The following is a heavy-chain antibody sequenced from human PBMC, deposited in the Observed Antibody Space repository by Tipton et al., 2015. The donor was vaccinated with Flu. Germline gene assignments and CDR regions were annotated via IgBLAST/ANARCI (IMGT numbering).Heavy chain of an antibody. CDR1: GASITSGNNY. CDR2: FYTSGGT. J-gene: IGHJ4*02. CDR3: ARGLSSGWYSAGYFDY. V-gene: IGHV4-61*02. D-gene: IGHD6-19*01. Sequence: TLSLTCSVSGASITSGNNYWSWIRQPAGKGLGWIGRFYTSGGTEYNPSLNSRVSISVDTSKNQFSLRLNSVTAADTAVYYCARGLSSGWYSAGYFDYWGQGIRVSVSS.